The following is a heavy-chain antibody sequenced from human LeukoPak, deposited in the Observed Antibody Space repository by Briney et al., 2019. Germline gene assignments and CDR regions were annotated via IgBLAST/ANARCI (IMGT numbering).Heavy chain of an antibody. CDR1: GFTFSSHG. CDR2: ISIGGDTT. J-gene: IGHJ4*02. D-gene: IGHD4-17*01. CDR3: AKEIRPNDC. Sequence: GSLRLSCAASGFTFSSHGMCWVRQAPGRGLEWVSSISIGGDTTYSDSVKGRFTISRYNSNNTLYLQLDSLRAEDTAIYYRAKEIRPNDCWGQGTLVTVSS. V-gene: IGHV3-23*01.